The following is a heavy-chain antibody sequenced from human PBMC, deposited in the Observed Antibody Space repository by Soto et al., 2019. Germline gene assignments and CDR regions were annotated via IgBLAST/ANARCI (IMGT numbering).Heavy chain of an antibody. V-gene: IGHV1-69*06. D-gene: IGHD2-21*02. CDR2: IIPVLGTI. J-gene: IGHJ4*02. Sequence: QVQVVQSGPEVKKPGSSVNISCTAPKTTFSDYGLNWVRQAPGQGLEWMGGIIPVLGTINYAQKFQGRVTINADKSSNTVYMAVSSLTSEDTAVYYCASGTLFCAGDCYFEHWGLGTVVTVSS. CDR3: ASGTLFCAGDCYFEH. CDR1: KTTFSDYG.